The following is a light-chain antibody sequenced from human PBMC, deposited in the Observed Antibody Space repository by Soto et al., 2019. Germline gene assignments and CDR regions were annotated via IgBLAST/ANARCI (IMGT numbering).Light chain of an antibody. Sequence: DIQFTQSPSFLSASVVDRVTITCRASQGISSYLAWYQQKPGKAPKLLIYAASTLQSGVPSRFSGSGSGTDFTLTISCLQSEDFATYYCQQYYSFPITFGQGTRLEIK. CDR1: QGISSY. CDR3: QQYYSFPIT. J-gene: IGKJ5*01. V-gene: IGKV1-9*01. CDR2: AAS.